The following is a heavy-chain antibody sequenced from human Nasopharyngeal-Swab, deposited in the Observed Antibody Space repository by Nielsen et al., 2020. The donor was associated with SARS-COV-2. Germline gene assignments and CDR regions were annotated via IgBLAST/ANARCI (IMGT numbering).Heavy chain of an antibody. CDR1: GGSISSSNW. V-gene: IGHV4-4*02. CDR2: IYHSGST. CDR3: ARDRVVVSIYYGMDV. Sequence: SKTLSLTCAVSGGSISSSNWWSWVRQPPGKGLEWIGEIYHSGSTNYNPSLKSRVTISVDKSKNQFSLKLSSVTAADTAVYYCARDRVVVSIYYGMDVWGQGTTVTVSS. D-gene: IGHD3-22*01. J-gene: IGHJ6*02.